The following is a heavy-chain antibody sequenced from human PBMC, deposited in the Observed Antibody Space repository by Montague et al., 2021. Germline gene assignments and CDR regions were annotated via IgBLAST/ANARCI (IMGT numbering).Heavy chain of an antibody. CDR1: GGSVSSPDW. J-gene: IGHJ4*02. CDR2: IYHNENT. CDR3: ATWPAYSTTWYYFDS. V-gene: IGHV4-4*02. Sequence: SETLSLTCAVSGGSVSSPDWWRWVRHAPRTGLKWIGDIYHNENTHFHPSLTSQVTISVDKSKNQFSLQLTSVTAAYTAVDYCATWPAYSTTWYYFDSWGQ. D-gene: IGHD2/OR15-2a*01.